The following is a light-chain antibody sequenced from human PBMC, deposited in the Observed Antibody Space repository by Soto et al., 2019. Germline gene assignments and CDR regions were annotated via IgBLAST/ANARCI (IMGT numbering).Light chain of an antibody. CDR1: SSDRGFYNF. CDR3: SSYTSISTPVV. J-gene: IGLJ3*02. CDR2: DVF. Sequence: QSALTQPASVSGSPGQSITISCTVTSSDRGFYNFVSWYQQNAGKAPKLIIYDVFNRPSGVSNRFSGSKSGNTASLTISGLQAEDEAVYYCSSYTSISTPVVFGGGTKLTVL. V-gene: IGLV2-14*01.